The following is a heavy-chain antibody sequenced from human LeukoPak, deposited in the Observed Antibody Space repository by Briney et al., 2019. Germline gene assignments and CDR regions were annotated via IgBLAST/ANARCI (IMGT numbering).Heavy chain of an antibody. CDR1: GYTFTSYG. Sequence: ASVKVSCKASGYTFTSYGISWVRRAPGQGLEWMGWISAYNGNTNYAQKLQGRVTMTTDTSTSTAYMELRSLRSDDTAVYYCARDLPVVGATRSAFDYWGQGTLVTVSS. CDR2: ISAYNGNT. V-gene: IGHV1-18*01. D-gene: IGHD1-26*01. J-gene: IGHJ4*02. CDR3: ARDLPVVGATRSAFDY.